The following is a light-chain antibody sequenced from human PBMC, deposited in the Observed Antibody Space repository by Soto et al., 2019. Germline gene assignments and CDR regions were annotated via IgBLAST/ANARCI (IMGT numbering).Light chain of an antibody. Sequence: QSALTQPASVSGSPGQSITISCTGTSSDVGGYNYVSWYQHHPGNAPQLIIYDVSNRPSGVSSRFSGSKSGNTASLTISGLQAEDEAEYYCTSYTTSSTSVVFGGGTKLTVL. CDR3: TSYTTSSTSVV. J-gene: IGLJ2*01. CDR2: DVS. V-gene: IGLV2-14*03. CDR1: SSDVGGYNY.